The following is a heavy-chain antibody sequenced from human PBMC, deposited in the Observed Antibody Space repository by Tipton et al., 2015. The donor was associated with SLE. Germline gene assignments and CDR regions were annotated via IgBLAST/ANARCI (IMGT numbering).Heavy chain of an antibody. D-gene: IGHD1-1*01. Sequence: QLVQSGAEVKKPGSSVKVSCKASGGTFSSYAISWVRQAPGQGLEWMGGIIPIFGTSTYAQNFQGRVSITADESTSTAYMDLSSLRSEDTAVYYCATVITTTGPPGEYFQHWGQGTLVTVSS. CDR3: ATVITTTGPPGEYFQH. CDR1: GGTFSSYA. CDR2: IIPIFGTS. J-gene: IGHJ1*01. V-gene: IGHV1-69*01.